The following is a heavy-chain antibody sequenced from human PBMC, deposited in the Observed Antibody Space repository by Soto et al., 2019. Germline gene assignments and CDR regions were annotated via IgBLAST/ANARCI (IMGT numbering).Heavy chain of an antibody. Sequence: SETLSLTCTVSGGSVSSGSYQWSWIRQSPGKGLEWIGYIYYTGSTNYNPSLKSRVTISVDTSKNQFSLKLTSVTAADTALYFCARLQVYDFWSGSVPMDVWGQGTTVTVSS. D-gene: IGHD3-3*01. CDR3: ARLQVYDFWSGSVPMDV. V-gene: IGHV4-61*01. CDR2: IYYTGST. J-gene: IGHJ6*02. CDR1: GGSVSSGSYQ.